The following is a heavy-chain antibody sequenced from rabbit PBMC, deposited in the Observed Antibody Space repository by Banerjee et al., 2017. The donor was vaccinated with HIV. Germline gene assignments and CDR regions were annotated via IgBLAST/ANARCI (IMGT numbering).Heavy chain of an antibody. CDR1: GFSFSSGYD. CDR2: IYIGSGKI. Sequence: QEQLVESGGGLVQPEGSLTLTCTASGFSFSSGYDLCWVRQAPGKGLEWIGYIYIGSGKIYYASWAKGRFTISKTSSTTVTLQMTSLTAADTATYFCARDHADYYTYGDAGTVYDLWGQGTLVTVS. CDR3: ARDHADYYTYGDAGTVYDL. V-gene: IGHV1S45*01. D-gene: IGHD6-1*01. J-gene: IGHJ4*01.